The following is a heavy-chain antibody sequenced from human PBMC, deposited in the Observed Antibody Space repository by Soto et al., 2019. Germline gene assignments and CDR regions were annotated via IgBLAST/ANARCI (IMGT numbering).Heavy chain of an antibody. CDR3: ARVTAYYDFWSGYFYGMDV. J-gene: IGHJ6*02. CDR2: IIPIFGTA. D-gene: IGHD3-3*01. V-gene: IGHV1-69*06. Sequence: ASVKVSCKASGGTFSSYAISWVRQAPGQGLEWMGGIIPIFGTANYAQKFQGRVTITADKCRSTAYMELSSLRSEDTAVYYCARVTAYYDFWSGYFYGMDVWGQGTTVTVSS. CDR1: GGTFSSYA.